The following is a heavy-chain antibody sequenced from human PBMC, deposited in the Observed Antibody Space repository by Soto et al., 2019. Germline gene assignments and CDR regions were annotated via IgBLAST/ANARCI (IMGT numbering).Heavy chain of an antibody. D-gene: IGHD3-22*01. V-gene: IGHV3-33*01. Sequence: QVQLVESGGGVVQPGKSLRLSCAASGFTFSSYGMHWVRQAPGKGLEWVAVIWYDGSNKDYADSVKGRFAISRDNSKNTLYLQMNSLRADDTAVYYCARDRDYYDNSGYALDIWGQGTEVTLSS. CDR1: GFTFSSYG. CDR2: IWYDGSNK. J-gene: IGHJ3*02. CDR3: ARDRDYYDNSGYALDI.